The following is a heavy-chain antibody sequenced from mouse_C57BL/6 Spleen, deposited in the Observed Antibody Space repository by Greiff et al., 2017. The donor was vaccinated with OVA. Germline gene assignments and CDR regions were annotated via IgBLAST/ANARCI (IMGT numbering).Heavy chain of an antibody. D-gene: IGHD2-3*01. Sequence: EVKLMESGAELVRPGASVKLSCTASGFNIKDDYMHWVKQRPEQGLEWIGWIDPENGDTEYASKFQGKATITADTSSNTAYLQLSSLTSEDTAVYYCTLYDGYYGYWGQGTTLTVSS. CDR1: GFNIKDDY. V-gene: IGHV14-4*01. CDR2: IDPENGDT. J-gene: IGHJ2*01. CDR3: TLYDGYYGY.